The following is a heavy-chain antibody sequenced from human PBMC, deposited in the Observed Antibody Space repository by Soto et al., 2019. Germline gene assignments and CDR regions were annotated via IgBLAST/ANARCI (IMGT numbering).Heavy chain of an antibody. CDR2: ISSSTTYI. V-gene: IGHV3-21*01. Sequence: GGSLRLSCAASGFTFSYYSMTWVRQSPGRGLEWVSSISSSTTYISYADSVRGRFTISRDNAKNSLYLQMSSLRADDTAVYYCVRDPVGVDSTFFFDSWGQGTLVPSPQ. D-gene: IGHD2-21*01. CDR1: GFTFSYYS. J-gene: IGHJ4*02. CDR3: VRDPVGVDSTFFFDS.